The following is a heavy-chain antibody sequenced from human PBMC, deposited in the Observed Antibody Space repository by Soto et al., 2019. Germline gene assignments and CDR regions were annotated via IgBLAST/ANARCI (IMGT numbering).Heavy chain of an antibody. CDR3: ARLMVYPEYGSGSYYGDFDY. CDR1: GGSISSGGYY. CDR2: IYYSGST. J-gene: IGHJ4*02. Sequence: SQTLSLTCTVSGGSISSGGYYWSWIRQHPGKGLEWIGYIYYSGSTYYNPSLKSRVTTSVDTSKNQFSLKLSSVTAADTAVYYCARLMVYPEYGSGSYYGDFDYWGQGTLVTVSS. D-gene: IGHD3-10*01. V-gene: IGHV4-31*03.